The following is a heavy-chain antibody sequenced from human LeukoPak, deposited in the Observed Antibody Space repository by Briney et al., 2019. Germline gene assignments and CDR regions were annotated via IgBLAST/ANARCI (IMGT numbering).Heavy chain of an antibody. V-gene: IGHV3-48*03. CDR3: ASVGYYFDY. Sequence: PGRSLRLSCAASGFTFSGYETNWVPQAPRKGLEWVSYISSSVSTIYYADSGKGRFTISRDNAKNSLYLQMNSLRAEDTAVYYCASVGYYFDYWGQGTLVTVSS. CDR2: ISSSVSTI. CDR1: GFTFSGYE. D-gene: IGHD1-26*01. J-gene: IGHJ4*02.